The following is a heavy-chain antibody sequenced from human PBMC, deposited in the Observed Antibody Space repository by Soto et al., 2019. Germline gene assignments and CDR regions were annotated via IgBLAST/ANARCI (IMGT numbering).Heavy chain of an antibody. V-gene: IGHV1-18*04. J-gene: IGHJ6*02. D-gene: IGHD3-10*01. CDR2: ISAYNGNT. Sequence: ASVKVSFKASGYTFTSYGISWVRQAPGQGLEWMGWISAYNGNTNYAQKLQGRVTMTTDTSTSTAYMELRSLRSDDTAVYYCARDRYYYGSGTYYYYGMDVWGQGTTVTVSS. CDR1: GYTFTSYG. CDR3: ARDRYYYGSGTYYYYGMDV.